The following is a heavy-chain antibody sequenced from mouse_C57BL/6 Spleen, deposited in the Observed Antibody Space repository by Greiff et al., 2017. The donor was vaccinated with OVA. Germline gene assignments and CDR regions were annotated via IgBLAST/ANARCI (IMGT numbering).Heavy chain of an antibody. CDR1: GYTFTDYN. V-gene: IGHV1-18*01. J-gene: IGHJ1*03. CDR2: INPNNGGT. Sequence: EVQLQESGPELVKPGASVKIPCKASGYTFTDYNMDWVKQSHGKSLEWIGDINPNNGGTIYNQKFKGKATLTVDKSSSTAYMELRSLTSEDTAVYYCARGPTIVSHWYFDVWGTGTTVTVSS. CDR3: ARGPTIVSHWYFDV. D-gene: IGHD2-5*01.